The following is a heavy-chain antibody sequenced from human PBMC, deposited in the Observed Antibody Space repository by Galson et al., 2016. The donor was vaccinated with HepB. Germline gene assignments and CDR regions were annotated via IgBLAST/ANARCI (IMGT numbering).Heavy chain of an antibody. V-gene: IGHV1-69*02. Sequence: SVKVSCKASGGSFNSHSVSWVRQAPGQGLEWMGRIIPVLRNADQAQRFRDRVTITADKSKSTVYMELSRLRPEDTAVYYCASREGGADYWGQGSLVIVSS. CDR3: ASREGGADY. CDR2: IIPVLRNA. D-gene: IGHD1-26*01. J-gene: IGHJ4*02. CDR1: GGSFNSHS.